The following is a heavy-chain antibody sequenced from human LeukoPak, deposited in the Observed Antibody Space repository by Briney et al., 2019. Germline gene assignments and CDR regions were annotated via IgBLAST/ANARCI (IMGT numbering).Heavy chain of an antibody. CDR1: GFTFSSYA. CDR3: AKESHYYDILTGRKTFDY. D-gene: IGHD3-9*01. J-gene: IGHJ4*02. CDR2: IRGSGGST. Sequence: GGSLRLSCAASGFTFSSYAMSCVRQAPGKGLEWVSAIRGSGGSTYYADSVKGRFTISRDNSKNTLYLQMNSLRAEDTAVYYCAKESHYYDILTGRKTFDYWGQGTLVTVSS. V-gene: IGHV3-23*01.